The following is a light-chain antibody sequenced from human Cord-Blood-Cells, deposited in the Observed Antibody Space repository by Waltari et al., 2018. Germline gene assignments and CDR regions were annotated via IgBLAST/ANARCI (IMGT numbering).Light chain of an antibody. V-gene: IGLV3-19*01. CDR2: GKN. CDR1: SLRSYY. CDR3: NSRDISGNHWV. J-gene: IGLJ3*02. Sequence: SSELTQDPAVSVALGQTVRITCQGDSLRSYYASWYQQKPGQAPVLVIDGKNNRPSGIPDRFTCSSSGNKASLTITGAQAEDEADYYCNSRDISGNHWVFGGWTKLTVL.